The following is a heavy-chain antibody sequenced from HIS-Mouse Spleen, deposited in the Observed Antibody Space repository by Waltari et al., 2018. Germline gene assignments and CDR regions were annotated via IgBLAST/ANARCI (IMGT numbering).Heavy chain of an antibody. J-gene: IGHJ3*02. D-gene: IGHD1-1*01. V-gene: IGHV3-74*01. CDR2: INSDGSST. Sequence: EVQLVESGGGLVQPGGSLRFSCEASGFPSSSYWMHWVRQAPGKGLVCVSRINSDGSSTSYADSVKGRFTISRDNAKNTLYLQMNSLRAEDTAVYYCARDLELDAFDIWGQGTMVTVSS. CDR3: ARDLELDAFDI. CDR1: GFPSSSYW.